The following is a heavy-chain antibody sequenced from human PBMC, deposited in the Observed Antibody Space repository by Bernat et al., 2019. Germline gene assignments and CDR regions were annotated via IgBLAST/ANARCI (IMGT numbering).Heavy chain of an antibody. J-gene: IGHJ3*02. Sequence: EVQLVESGGGLVKPGGSLRLSCAASGFTFSSYSMNWVRLAPGKGLEWVSSISGSGGSTYYADSVKGRFTISRDNSKNTLYLQMNSLRAEDTAVYYCAKPLGGSDAFDIWGQGTMVTVSS. CDR1: GFTFSSYS. D-gene: IGHD3-16*01. CDR2: ISGSGGST. V-gene: IGHV3-23*04. CDR3: AKPLGGSDAFDI.